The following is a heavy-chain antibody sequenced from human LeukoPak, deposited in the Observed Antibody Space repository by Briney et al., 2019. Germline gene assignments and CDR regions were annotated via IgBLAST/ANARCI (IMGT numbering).Heavy chain of an antibody. Sequence: PGGSLRLSCVASGFTVSSNYMSWVRQAPGKGLEWVSVIYSGGSTYYADSVKGRFTISKDNSKNTLYLQMNSLRAEDTAVYYCARDLGYYGSGNLYFDYWGQGTLVTVSS. D-gene: IGHD3-10*01. J-gene: IGHJ4*02. CDR2: IYSGGST. V-gene: IGHV3-66*01. CDR1: GFTVSSNY. CDR3: ARDLGYYGSGNLYFDY.